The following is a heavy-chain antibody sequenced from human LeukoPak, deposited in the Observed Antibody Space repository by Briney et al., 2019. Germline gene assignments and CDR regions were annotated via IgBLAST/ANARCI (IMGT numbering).Heavy chain of an antibody. CDR2: IRYDGSNK. CDR3: AKSEVVPAAIMGYFDY. CDR1: GFTFSSYG. J-gene: IGHJ4*02. V-gene: IGHV3-30*02. D-gene: IGHD2-2*02. Sequence: GGSLRLSCAASGFTFSSYGMHWVRQAPGKRLEWVAFIRYDGSNKYYADSVKGRFTISRDNSKNTLYLQMNSLRAEDTAVYYCAKSEVVPAAIMGYFDYWGQGTLVTVSS.